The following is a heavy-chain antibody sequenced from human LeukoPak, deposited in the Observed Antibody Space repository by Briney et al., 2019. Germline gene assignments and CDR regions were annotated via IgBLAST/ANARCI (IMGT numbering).Heavy chain of an antibody. V-gene: IGHV3-64*01. CDR1: GFTFSSYA. J-gene: IGHJ4*02. D-gene: IGHD3-10*01. CDR3: ARNGYYYGSGSYYLDY. CDR2: ISTNGVST. Sequence: GGSLRLSCAASGFTFSSYAMHWVRQAPGKGLEYVSPISTNGVSTYYANSVKGRFTISRDNSKNTLYLQMSSLRTEDMAVYYCARNGYYYGSGSYYLDYWGEGTLVTVSS.